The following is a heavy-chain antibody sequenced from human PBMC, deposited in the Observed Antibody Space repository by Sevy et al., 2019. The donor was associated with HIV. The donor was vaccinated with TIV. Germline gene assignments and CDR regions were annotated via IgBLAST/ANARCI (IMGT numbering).Heavy chain of an antibody. V-gene: IGHV1-2*02. CDR1: EYTFTDYY. J-gene: IGHJ4*02. D-gene: IGHD3-10*01. Sequence: ASVKVSCEASEYTFTDYYIHWVRQAPGQRLEWMGWINPKSGATNYALKFQGRVTMTSDTSISTAYMHLRRLRTDETALYYCASGYGGGHYWLGYFDYWGQGTLVTVSS. CDR3: ASGYGGGHYWLGYFDY. CDR2: INPKSGAT.